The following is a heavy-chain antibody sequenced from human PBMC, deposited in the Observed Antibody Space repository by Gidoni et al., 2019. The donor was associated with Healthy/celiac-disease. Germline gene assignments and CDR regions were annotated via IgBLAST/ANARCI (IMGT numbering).Heavy chain of an antibody. CDR2: IYWDDDK. D-gene: IGHD3-22*01. J-gene: IGHJ3*02. V-gene: IGHV2-5*02. CDR3: AHMDSSGYYLIRFDI. Sequence: QITLKESGPTLVKPTQPLPLPCTFSGFSLSTSGVGVGWIRQPPGKALDWLALIYWDDDKRYSPSLKSRLTITKDTSKNQVVLTMTNMDPVDTATYYCAHMDSSGYYLIRFDIWGQGTMVTVSS. CDR1: GFSLSTSGVG.